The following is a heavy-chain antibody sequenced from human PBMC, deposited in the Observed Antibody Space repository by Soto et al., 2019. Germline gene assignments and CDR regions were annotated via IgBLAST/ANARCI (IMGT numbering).Heavy chain of an antibody. Sequence: KASETLSLTCIVSGESISSSSYYWGWIRQPPGKGLEWIGSIYYSGRTYYNPSFKSRVTISIDTSKNQFSLKLSSVTATDTAVYYCAKLREQLVPENYYFDYWGQGTLVTVSS. V-gene: IGHV4-39*01. CDR3: AKLREQLVPENYYFDY. J-gene: IGHJ4*02. CDR1: GESISSSSYY. D-gene: IGHD6-13*01. CDR2: IYYSGRT.